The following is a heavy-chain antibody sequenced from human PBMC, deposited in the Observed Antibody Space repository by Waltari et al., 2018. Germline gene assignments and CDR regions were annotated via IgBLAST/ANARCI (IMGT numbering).Heavy chain of an antibody. Sequence: EVQLVQSGAEVKKSGESLKISCKASGYIFTGYWIGWGRQMPGKGLEWMGIIYPGDSETRYSPSFQGQVSISADKSSSTAYLQWSGLKASDSAMYYCARHRDTGRGEIDYWGQGTLVTVSS. CDR2: IYPGDSET. CDR1: GYIFTGYW. J-gene: IGHJ4*02. V-gene: IGHV5-51*01. D-gene: IGHD1-26*01. CDR3: ARHRDTGRGEIDY.